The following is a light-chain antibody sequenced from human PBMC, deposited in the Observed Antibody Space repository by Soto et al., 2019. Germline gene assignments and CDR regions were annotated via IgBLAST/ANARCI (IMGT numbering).Light chain of an antibody. V-gene: IGKV3-15*01. CDR2: GAS. CDR3: QQYNNWPPGLFT. Sequence: EIVMTQSPATLSVSQGERATLSCRASQSVSSNLAWYQQKPGQAPRLLIHGASTRATGIPARFSGSGSGTEFTLTISSLQSEDFAVYYCQQYNNWPPGLFTFGPGTKVDIK. J-gene: IGKJ3*01. CDR1: QSVSSN.